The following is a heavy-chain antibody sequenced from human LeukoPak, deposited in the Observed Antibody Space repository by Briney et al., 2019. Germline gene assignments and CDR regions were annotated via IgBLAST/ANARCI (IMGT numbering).Heavy chain of an antibody. J-gene: IGHJ4*02. CDR2: IKQDGSEK. CDR1: GFTFSSYW. CDR3: FGEDLDYFDY. V-gene: IGHV3-7*01. Sequence: GGSLRLSCAASGFTFSSYWMSWVRQAPGKGLEWVANIKQDGSEKCYVDSVKGRFTISRDNAKNSLYLQMNSLRAEDTAVYYCFGEDLDYFDYWGQGTLVTVSS. D-gene: IGHD3-10*01.